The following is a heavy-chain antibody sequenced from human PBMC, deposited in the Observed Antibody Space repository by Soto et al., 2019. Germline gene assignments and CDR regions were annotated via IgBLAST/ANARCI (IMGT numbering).Heavy chain of an antibody. Sequence: QVQLQQWGAGLLKPSETLSLTCAVYGGSFSGYYWSWIRQPPGKGLEWIGEINHSGSTNYNPSLKSRVTISVDTSKNQFALKLSSVTAADTAVYYCATKRAAAGNPFGYWGQGTLVTVSS. CDR3: ATKRAAAGNPFGY. V-gene: IGHV4-34*01. CDR2: INHSGST. D-gene: IGHD6-13*01. J-gene: IGHJ4*02. CDR1: GGSFSGYY.